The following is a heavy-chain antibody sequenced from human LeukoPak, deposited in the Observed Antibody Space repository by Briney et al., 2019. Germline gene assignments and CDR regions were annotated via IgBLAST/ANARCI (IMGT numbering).Heavy chain of an antibody. CDR3: ARVGENSYAFDI. J-gene: IGHJ3*02. CDR1: GFTFSSYS. Sequence: GGSLRLSCAASGFTFSSYSMNWVRQAPGKGLEWVSSISSSSSYIYYADSVKGRFTISRDNTKNSLYLQMNSLRAEDTAVYYCARVGENSYAFDIWGQGTMVTVSS. CDR2: ISSSSSYI. V-gene: IGHV3-21*01. D-gene: IGHD3-16*01.